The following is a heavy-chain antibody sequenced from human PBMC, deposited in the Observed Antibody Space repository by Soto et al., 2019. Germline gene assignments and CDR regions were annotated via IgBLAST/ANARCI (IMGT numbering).Heavy chain of an antibody. CDR3: ARDPKSSGSIYFDY. V-gene: IGHV4-34*01. J-gene: IGHJ4*02. D-gene: IGHD6-19*01. CDR1: CGSFSGYY. Sequence: SETLSLTCSVYCGSFSGYYWSWIRQPPGKGLEWIGEINHSGSTNYNPSLKSRVTISVDTSKNQFSLKLSSVTAADTAVYYCARDPKSSGSIYFDYWGQGTLVTVSS. CDR2: INHSGST.